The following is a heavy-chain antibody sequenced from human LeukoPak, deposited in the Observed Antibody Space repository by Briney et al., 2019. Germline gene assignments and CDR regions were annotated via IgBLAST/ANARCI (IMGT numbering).Heavy chain of an antibody. J-gene: IGHJ4*02. CDR2: IYSGDST. Sequence: GGSLRLSCAVSGFTVSSNYMSWVRQAPGKGLEWVSVIYSGDSTYYADSVKGRFTISRDNSKNMLYLQMNSLRAEDTAVYYCTRVAYSRHVHYYFDYWGQGTLVTVSS. CDR3: TRVAYSRHVHYYFDY. V-gene: IGHV3-66*01. D-gene: IGHD6-13*01. CDR1: GFTVSSNY.